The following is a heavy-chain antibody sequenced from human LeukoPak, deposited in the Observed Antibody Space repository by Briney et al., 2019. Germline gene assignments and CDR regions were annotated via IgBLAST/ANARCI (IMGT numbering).Heavy chain of an antibody. CDR3: AQKGYGSLTYFDS. CDR2: ISGSGGST. CDR1: GFTFSSYA. D-gene: IGHD3-10*01. V-gene: IGHV3-23*01. J-gene: IGHJ4*02. Sequence: GGSLRLSCAASGFTFSSYAMSWVRQAPGKGLEWVSGISGSGGSTYYADSVEGRFTISRDNSKNTLYLQMNSLRAEDTAVYYCAQKGYGSLTYFDSWGQGTLVTVSS.